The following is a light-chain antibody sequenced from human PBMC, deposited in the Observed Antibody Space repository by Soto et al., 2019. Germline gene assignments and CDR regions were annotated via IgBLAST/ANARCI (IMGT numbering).Light chain of an antibody. CDR2: GAS. J-gene: IGKJ4*01. Sequence: EVVMTQSPATLSVSPGERATLSCRASQSVTSNYLAWYQQKPGQAPRLLIYGASTRATGIPARFSGSGSGTEFTLTINSLQSEDFAVYYCQQYSNWPLTFGGGTKVDIK. V-gene: IGKV3-15*01. CDR3: QQYSNWPLT. CDR1: QSVTSN.